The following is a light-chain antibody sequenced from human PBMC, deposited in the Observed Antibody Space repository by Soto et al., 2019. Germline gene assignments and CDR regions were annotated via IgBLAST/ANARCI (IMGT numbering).Light chain of an antibody. Sequence: AIRMTQSPSSLSASTGDRVTITCRASQGISSYLAWYQHKPGKAPKLLIYAASTLQSGVPSRFSGSGSGTDFTLTISCLQSEDFATYYCQQYYSYPPFFGGGTKVEIK. CDR3: QQYYSYPPF. CDR2: AAS. V-gene: IGKV1-8*01. CDR1: QGISSY. J-gene: IGKJ4*01.